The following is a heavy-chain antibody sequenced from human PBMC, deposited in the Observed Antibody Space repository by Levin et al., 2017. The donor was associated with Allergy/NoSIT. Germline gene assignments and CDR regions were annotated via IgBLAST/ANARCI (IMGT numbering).Heavy chain of an antibody. J-gene: IGHJ3*02. Sequence: PGGSLRLSCRPSGGTFSNYTISWVRQAPGQGLEWMGRIIPILGIANYAQNFQDRVTITADKSTSTAYMELSSLSSEDTAVYYCARDFRIAGATGTFDIWGQGTMVTVSS. D-gene: IGHD1-26*01. CDR3: ARDFRIAGATGTFDI. V-gene: IGHV1-69*04. CDR2: IIPILGIA. CDR1: GGTFSNYT.